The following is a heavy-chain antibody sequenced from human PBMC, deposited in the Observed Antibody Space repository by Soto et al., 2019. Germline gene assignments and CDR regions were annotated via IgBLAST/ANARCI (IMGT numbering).Heavy chain of an antibody. Sequence: GGSLRLSCAASGFTFSSYGMHWVRQAPGKGLEWVAVISYDGSNKYYADSVKGRFTISRDNSKNTLYLQMNSLRAEDTAVYYCAKALLELDYYYYYYGMDVWGQGTTVTVSS. CDR1: GFTFSSYG. J-gene: IGHJ6*02. CDR3: AKALLELDYYYYYYGMDV. D-gene: IGHD1-7*01. CDR2: ISYDGSNK. V-gene: IGHV3-30*18.